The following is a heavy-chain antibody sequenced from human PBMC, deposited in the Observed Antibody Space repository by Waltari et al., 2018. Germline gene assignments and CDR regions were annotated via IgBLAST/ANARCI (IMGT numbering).Heavy chain of an antibody. Sequence: EVQLVESGGGLVKPGGSLRLSCAASGFTFSSHSMNWVRQAPGKGLEWVSSISSSSSYIYYADSVKGRFTISRDNAKNSLYLQMNSLRAEDTAVYYCARDDVLYGDYTLGYWGQGTLVTVSS. CDR3: ARDDVLYGDYTLGY. J-gene: IGHJ4*02. CDR1: GFTFSSHS. V-gene: IGHV3-21*01. CDR2: ISSSSSYI. D-gene: IGHD4-17*01.